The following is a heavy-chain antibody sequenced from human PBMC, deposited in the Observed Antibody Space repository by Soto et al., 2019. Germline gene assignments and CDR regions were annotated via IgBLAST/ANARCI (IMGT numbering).Heavy chain of an antibody. CDR3: AAVSRIVEMAKIFDY. J-gene: IGHJ4*02. CDR1: GYSISSGYY. Sequence: LALTCAVSGYSISSGYYWGWIRQPPGKGLEWIGGIYHSGSTYYNPSLKSRVTISVDTSKNQFSLKLSSVTAADTAVYYCAAVSRIVEMAKIFDYWGQGTLVTVYS. V-gene: IGHV4-38-2*01. CDR2: IYHSGST. D-gene: IGHD3-22*01.